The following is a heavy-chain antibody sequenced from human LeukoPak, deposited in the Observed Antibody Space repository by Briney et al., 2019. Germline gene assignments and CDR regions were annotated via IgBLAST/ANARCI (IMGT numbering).Heavy chain of an antibody. CDR3: AKEAYYDSSNAY. V-gene: IGHV3-23*01. CDR2: ISGSGGSS. D-gene: IGHD3-22*01. J-gene: IGHJ4*02. Sequence: GGSLRLSCAASGFTFSSYGMSWVRQAPGKGLEWVSAISGSGGSSYYADSVKGRFTISRDNSKNTLYLQMSSLRAEDTAVYYCAKEAYYDSSNAYWGQGTLVTVSS. CDR1: GFTFSSYG.